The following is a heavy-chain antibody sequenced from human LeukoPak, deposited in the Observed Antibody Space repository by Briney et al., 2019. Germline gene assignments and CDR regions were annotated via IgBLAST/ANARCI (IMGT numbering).Heavy chain of an antibody. CDR1: GFTFSDYY. D-gene: IGHD6-19*01. CDR3: AGYSSGWFGAFHI. CDR2: IISTGGTI. J-gene: IGHJ3*02. V-gene: IGHV3-11*04. Sequence: GGSLRLSCAASGFTFSDYYMSWIRQAPGKGLEWLSYIISTGGTIYYADSVKGRFTISRDNAKNSLYLQMNSLRAEDTAVYYCAGYSSGWFGAFHIWGQGTMVTVSS.